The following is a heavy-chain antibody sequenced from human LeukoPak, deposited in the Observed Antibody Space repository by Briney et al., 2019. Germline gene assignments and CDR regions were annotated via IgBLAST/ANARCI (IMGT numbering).Heavy chain of an antibody. CDR1: GFTFSSYA. J-gene: IGHJ4*02. V-gene: IGHV3-30-3*01. Sequence: GRSLRLSCAASGFTFSSYAMHWVRQAPGKGLEWVAVISYDGSNKYYADSVKGRFTISRDNSENTLYLQMNSLRAEDTAVYYCAREFGNSKYYFDYWGQGTLVTVSS. D-gene: IGHD4-23*01. CDR3: AREFGNSKYYFDY. CDR2: ISYDGSNK.